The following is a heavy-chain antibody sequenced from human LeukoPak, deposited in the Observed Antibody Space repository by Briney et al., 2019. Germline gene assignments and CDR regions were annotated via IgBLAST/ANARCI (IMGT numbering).Heavy chain of an antibody. J-gene: IGHJ1*01. CDR1: GGSFSGYY. V-gene: IGHV4-34*01. D-gene: IGHD3-10*01. Sequence: SETLSLTCAVYGGSFSGYYWSWIRQPPGKGLEWIGEINHSGSTNYNPSLKSRVTISVDTSKNQFSLKLSSVTAADTAVYYCARDGYYYGSGTSWGQGTLVTVSS. CDR3: ARDGYYYGSGTS. CDR2: INHSGST.